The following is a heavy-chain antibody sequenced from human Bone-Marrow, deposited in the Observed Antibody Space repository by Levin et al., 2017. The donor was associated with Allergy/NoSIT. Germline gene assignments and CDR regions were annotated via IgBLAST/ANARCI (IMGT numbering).Heavy chain of an antibody. V-gene: IGHV4-4*02. CDR2: IHHSGST. D-gene: IGHD6-19*01. CDR3: ARKGNSGGYYFDY. J-gene: IGHJ4*02. Sequence: SETLSLTCAVSGASISSNNWWSWVRQPSGKGLEWIGEIHHSGSTNYNPSLQSRVTISVDKSKSQFSLKLSSVTAADTAVYYCARKGNSGGYYFDYWGQGTLVTVSS. CDR1: GASISSNNW.